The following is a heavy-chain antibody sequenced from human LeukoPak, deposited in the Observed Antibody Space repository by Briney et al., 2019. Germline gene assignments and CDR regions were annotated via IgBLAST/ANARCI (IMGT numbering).Heavy chain of an antibody. V-gene: IGHV4-59*01. Sequence: SETLSLTCTVSGGSISSYYWSWIRQPPGKGLEWLGYIYYSGSTNYNPSLKSRVTISVDTSKNQFSLRLSSVTAADTAVYYCARVSHNYYYYYMDVWGKGTTVTVSS. CDR1: GGSISSYY. J-gene: IGHJ6*03. CDR3: ARVSHNYYYYYMDV. CDR2: IYYSGST.